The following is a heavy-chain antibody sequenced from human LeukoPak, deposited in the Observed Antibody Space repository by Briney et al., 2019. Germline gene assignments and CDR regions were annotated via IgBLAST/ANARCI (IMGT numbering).Heavy chain of an antibody. J-gene: IGHJ3*02. CDR2: ISGSGGST. Sequence: GGTLRLSCAASGFTFSSYGMSWVRQAPGKGLEWVSAISGSGGSTYYADSVKGRFTISRDNSKNTLYLQMNSLKTEDTAVYYCTTDGRLDYYDSSGYYLYSDIWGQGTMVTVSS. CDR1: GFTFSSYG. D-gene: IGHD3-22*01. CDR3: TTDGRLDYYDSSGYYLYSDI. V-gene: IGHV3-23*01.